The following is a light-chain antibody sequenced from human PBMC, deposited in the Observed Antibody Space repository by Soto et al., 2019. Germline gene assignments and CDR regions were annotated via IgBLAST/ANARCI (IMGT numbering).Light chain of an antibody. J-gene: IGKJ1*01. CDR1: QSISSY. Sequence: DIQMTQSPSSLSASVGDRVTITCRASQSISSYLNWYQQKPGKAPKLLIYAASSLQSGVPSRFSGSGSETDFTLTISSLQPEDFATYYCQQSYSTPRTFGQGTKVESK. CDR3: QQSYSTPRT. CDR2: AAS. V-gene: IGKV1-39*01.